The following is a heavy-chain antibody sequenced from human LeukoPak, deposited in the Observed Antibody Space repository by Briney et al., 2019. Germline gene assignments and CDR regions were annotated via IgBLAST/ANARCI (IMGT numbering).Heavy chain of an antibody. CDR2: IYSGGST. V-gene: IGHV3-53*01. D-gene: IGHD5-24*01. J-gene: IGHJ3*02. CDR1: GFTVSSND. CDR3: ARDSRWLQLTLYDAFDI. Sequence: GGSLRLSCAASGFTVSSNDMSWVRQAPGQGLEGISVIYSGGSTDYADSVKGRLTISRDNSKHTLYLQMNSLGAEDTAVYYCARDSRWLQLTLYDAFDIWGQGTMVTVSS.